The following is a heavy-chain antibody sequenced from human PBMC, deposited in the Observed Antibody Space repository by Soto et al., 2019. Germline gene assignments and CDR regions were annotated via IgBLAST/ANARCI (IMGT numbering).Heavy chain of an antibody. Sequence: EVQLLESGGGLVQPGGSLRLSCAASGFTFSSYAMSWVRQAPGKGLEWVSAISGSGGSTYYADSVKGRFTISRDNSKNTLDLQMNSLRAEDTAVYYCAKGNDYIWGSYRLVYFDYWGQGTLVTVSS. CDR2: ISGSGGST. D-gene: IGHD3-16*02. J-gene: IGHJ4*02. CDR3: AKGNDYIWGSYRLVYFDY. V-gene: IGHV3-23*01. CDR1: GFTFSSYA.